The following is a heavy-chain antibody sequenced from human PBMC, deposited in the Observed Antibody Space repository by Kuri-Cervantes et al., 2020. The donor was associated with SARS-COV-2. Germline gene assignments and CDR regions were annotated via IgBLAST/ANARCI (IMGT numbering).Heavy chain of an antibody. CDR1: GFTFDDYA. Sequence: SLKISCAASGFTFDDYAMHWVRQAPGKGLEWVSGISWNSGSIGYADSVKGRFTISRDNAKNSLYLQMNSLRAEDTAVYYCARDNSITGTTFDYWGQGTLVTVSS. D-gene: IGHD1-7*01. CDR3: ARDNSITGTTFDY. V-gene: IGHV3-9*01. CDR2: ISWNSGSI. J-gene: IGHJ4*02.